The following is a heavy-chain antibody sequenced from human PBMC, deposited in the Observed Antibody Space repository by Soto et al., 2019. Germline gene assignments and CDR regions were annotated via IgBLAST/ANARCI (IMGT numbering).Heavy chain of an antibody. V-gene: IGHV1-8*01. Sequence: QVQLVQSGAEVKKPGASVKVSCKASGYTFTSYDINWVRQATGQGLEWMGWMKPNSGNTGYAQKFQGRVTRTRNTSISTAYMELRSLRSEDTAVYFCARGPTYYYDSSGFVDYWGQGTLVTVSS. D-gene: IGHD3-22*01. CDR3: ARGPTYYYDSSGFVDY. CDR2: MKPNSGNT. J-gene: IGHJ4*02. CDR1: GYTFTSYD.